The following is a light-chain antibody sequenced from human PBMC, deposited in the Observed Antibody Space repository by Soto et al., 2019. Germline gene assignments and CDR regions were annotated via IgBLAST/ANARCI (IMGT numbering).Light chain of an antibody. CDR3: QQYATSGLT. V-gene: IGKV3-20*01. Sequence: EIVLTQSPGTLSLSPGERATLSCRASQSVDNNYLAWYKQKPDQAPRLLMYGASGRATGIPDRFSGSGSGTDFTLTISRLEPEDVAVYYCQQYATSGLTFGGGTKVDIK. CDR2: GAS. CDR1: QSVDNNY. J-gene: IGKJ4*01.